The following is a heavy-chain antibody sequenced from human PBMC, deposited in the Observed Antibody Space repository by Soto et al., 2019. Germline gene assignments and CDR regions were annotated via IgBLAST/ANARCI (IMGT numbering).Heavy chain of an antibody. CDR1: GASMSDYW. CDR2: RNSVGRG. Sequence: KPSETLSLTCAVSGASMSDYWGSWIRQSPGKGLEYIGYRNSVGRGEYNPSLESRVTISVDASKNQISLRLSSVTAADTAVYYCATAEVDYWGPGALVTVSS. J-gene: IGHJ4*02. V-gene: IGHV4-59*13. CDR3: ATAEVDY.